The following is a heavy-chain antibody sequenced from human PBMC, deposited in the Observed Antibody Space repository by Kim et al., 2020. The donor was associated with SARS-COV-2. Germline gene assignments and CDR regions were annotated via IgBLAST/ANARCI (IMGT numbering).Heavy chain of an antibody. Sequence: QKIQGRDTITADKSTSTAYMELSSLGSEDTAVYYCARSMVRRVIIGEFDYWGQGTLVTVSS. V-gene: IGHV1-69*02. CDR3: ARSMVRRVIIGEFDY. J-gene: IGHJ4*02. D-gene: IGHD3-10*01.